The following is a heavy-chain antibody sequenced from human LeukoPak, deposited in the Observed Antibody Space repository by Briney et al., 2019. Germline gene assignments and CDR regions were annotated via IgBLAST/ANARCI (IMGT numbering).Heavy chain of an antibody. CDR2: ISSSSSTI. Sequence: GGSLRLSCAASGFTFSDHYMDWVRQAPGKGLEWVSYISSSSSTIYYADSVKGRFTISRDNAVNSLYLQMNSLRAEDTAVYYCAREYYDFWSGYFDYWGQGTLVTVSS. CDR1: GFTFSDHY. V-gene: IGHV3-48*01. J-gene: IGHJ4*02. CDR3: AREYYDFWSGYFDY. D-gene: IGHD3-3*01.